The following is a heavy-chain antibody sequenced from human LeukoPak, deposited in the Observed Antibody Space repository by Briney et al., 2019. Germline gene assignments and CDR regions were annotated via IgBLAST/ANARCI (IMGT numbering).Heavy chain of an antibody. CDR3: AAGTFYSLTTVY. Sequence: PSETLSLTCSVSGGSISSYYWSWIRQPPGKGLEWIGYIYYSGSTNYNPSLKSRVTISVDTSKNQFSLKLSSVTAADTAVYYCAAGTFYSLTTVYWGQGTLVTVSS. V-gene: IGHV4-59*12. D-gene: IGHD2/OR15-2a*01. CDR1: GGSISSYY. CDR2: IYYSGST. J-gene: IGHJ4*02.